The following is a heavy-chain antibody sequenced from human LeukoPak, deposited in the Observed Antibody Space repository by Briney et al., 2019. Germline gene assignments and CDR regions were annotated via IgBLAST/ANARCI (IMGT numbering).Heavy chain of an antibody. CDR3: ARDGSAYNFDY. CDR1: GFTFSPSW. CDR2: INNDGSYI. J-gene: IGHJ4*02. D-gene: IGHD5-24*01. Sequence: GGSLRLSCAASGFTFSPSWMHWVRQDPGKGLEWVSRINNDGSYINYADSVKGRFTISRDNAKNTLNLQMNSLRAEDTAVYFCARDGSAYNFDYWGQGVLVTVSS. V-gene: IGHV3-74*01.